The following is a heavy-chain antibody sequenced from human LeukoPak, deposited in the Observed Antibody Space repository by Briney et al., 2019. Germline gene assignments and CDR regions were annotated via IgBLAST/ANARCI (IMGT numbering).Heavy chain of an antibody. CDR1: GFTFSSYA. CDR3: TTGSRVFPGAFDI. V-gene: IGHV3-15*01. CDR2: IKSKTDGGTT. J-gene: IGHJ3*02. D-gene: IGHD6-13*01. Sequence: PGGSLRLSCAASGFTFSSYAMSWVRQAPGKGLEWVGRIKSKTDGGTTDYAAPVKGRFTISRDDSKNTLYLQMNSLKTEDTAVYYCTTGSRVFPGAFDIWGQGTMVTVSS.